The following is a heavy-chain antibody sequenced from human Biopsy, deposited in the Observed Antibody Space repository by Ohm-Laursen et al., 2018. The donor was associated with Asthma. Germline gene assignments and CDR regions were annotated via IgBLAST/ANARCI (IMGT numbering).Heavy chain of an antibody. D-gene: IGHD2-21*02. CDR3: ARGISRVTGLFDHFDS. J-gene: IGHJ4*02. CDR1: GVSISSDY. CDR2: IYYSGST. V-gene: IGHV4-59*07. Sequence: SDTLSLTCTVSGVSISSDYWSWIRQPPGKGSEWIGHIYYSGSTNYQPSLKSRVTISVDTSKNQFSLKLRSVTAADAAVYYCARGISRVTGLFDHFDSWGQGTLVTVS.